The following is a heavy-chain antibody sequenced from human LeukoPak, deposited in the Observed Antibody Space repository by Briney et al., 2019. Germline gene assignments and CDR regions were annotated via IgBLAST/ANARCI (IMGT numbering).Heavy chain of an antibody. Sequence: GGSLRLSCAASGFTFNSYAMSWVRRAPGQGLDWVSAISGSRGSTYYADSVKGRFTISRDNSKNTLFLQMNSLRAEDTAVYYCAKVMGYGDYDYFDYWGQGTLVTVSS. D-gene: IGHD4-17*01. CDR2: ISGSRGST. J-gene: IGHJ4*02. V-gene: IGHV3-23*01. CDR3: AKVMGYGDYDYFDY. CDR1: GFTFNSYA.